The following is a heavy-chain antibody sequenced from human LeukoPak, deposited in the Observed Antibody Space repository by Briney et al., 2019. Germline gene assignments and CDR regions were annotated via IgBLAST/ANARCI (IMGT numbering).Heavy chain of an antibody. CDR3: ARGSGTTDYYCYYGMDV. Sequence: PSETLSLTCTVSGGSISSGGYYWSWIRQHPGKGLEWIGCIHYSGSTYYNPSLKSRVIISVDTSKKQFSLKLSSVTAADTAVYYCARGSGTTDYYCYYGMDVWGQGTTVTVSS. CDR2: IHYSGST. CDR1: GGSISSGGYY. J-gene: IGHJ6*02. D-gene: IGHD1-7*01. V-gene: IGHV4-31*03.